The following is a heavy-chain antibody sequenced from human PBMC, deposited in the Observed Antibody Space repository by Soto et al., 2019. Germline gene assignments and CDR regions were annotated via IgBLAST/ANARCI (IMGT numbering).Heavy chain of an antibody. CDR1: GFSLTTTEVA. Sequence: SGPTLVNPTQSLTLTCSFSGFSLTTTEVAVGWIRQPPGKALEWLALIYWDDDKRYSPSLKSRLTITKDTSKNQVVLTMTNMDPVDTATYYCAHLPVVADFLHYFDYWGQGTLVTVSS. J-gene: IGHJ4*02. CDR3: AHLPVVADFLHYFDY. V-gene: IGHV2-5*02. D-gene: IGHD5-12*01. CDR2: IYWDDDK.